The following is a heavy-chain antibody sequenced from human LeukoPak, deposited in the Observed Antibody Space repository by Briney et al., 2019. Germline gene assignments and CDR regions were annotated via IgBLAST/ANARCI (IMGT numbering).Heavy chain of an antibody. J-gene: IGHJ3*02. CDR3: ARDCADYDFWSGYDYPPDTSDAFDI. CDR1: GGSISSSSYY. V-gene: IGHV4-39*02. Sequence: PSETLSLTCTVSGGSISSSSYYWGWIRQPPGKGPEWIGNIFYSGRTYYNPSLKSRVTISVDTSKNQVSLELSSVTAADTAVYYCARDCADYDFWSGYDYPPDTSDAFDIWGQGTMVTVSS. D-gene: IGHD3-3*01. CDR2: IFYSGRT.